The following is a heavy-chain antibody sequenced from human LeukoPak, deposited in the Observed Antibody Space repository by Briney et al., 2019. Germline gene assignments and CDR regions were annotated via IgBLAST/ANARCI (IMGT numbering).Heavy chain of an antibody. CDR1: GFTFSSYS. Sequence: PGGSLRLSCAASGFTFSSYSMNWVRQAPGKGLEWVSSISSSSSYIYYADSVKGRFTISRDNAKNSLYLQMNSLRAEDTAVYYCARSPPLRRYFDGWGQGTLVTVSS. CDR3: ARSPPLRRYFDG. V-gene: IGHV3-21*01. J-gene: IGHJ4*02. CDR2: ISSSSSYI. D-gene: IGHD3-9*01.